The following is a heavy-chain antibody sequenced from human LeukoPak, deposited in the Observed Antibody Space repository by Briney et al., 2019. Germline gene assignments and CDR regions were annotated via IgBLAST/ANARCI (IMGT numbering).Heavy chain of an antibody. CDR2: INPNTGDT. D-gene: IGHD5-12*01. J-gene: IGHJ4*02. V-gene: IGHV1-2*02. CDR3: ATGSKGLRFNYYFDY. CDR1: GYTFIGYY. Sequence: GASVKVSCKASGYTFIGYYMHWVRQAPGQGLEWMGWINPNTGDTKFAQKFQGRVTMTRDTSIATAYLELSRLNSDDTAVYYCATGSKGLRFNYYFDYWGQGTLVTVSS.